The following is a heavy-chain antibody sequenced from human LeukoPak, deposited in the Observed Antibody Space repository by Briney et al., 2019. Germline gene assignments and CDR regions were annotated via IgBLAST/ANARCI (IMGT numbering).Heavy chain of an antibody. CDR2: LYSSGST. Sequence: SETLSLTCTVSGGSISSSTIYYWGWIRQPPGKGLEWIGSLYSSGSTYYNPSLKSRVTISVDTSKNQFSLKLTSATAADTAVYYCARHQSGDYFDYWGQGTLVTVSS. CDR3: ARHQSGDYFDY. V-gene: IGHV4-39*01. D-gene: IGHD4-17*01. J-gene: IGHJ4*02. CDR1: GGSISSSTIYY.